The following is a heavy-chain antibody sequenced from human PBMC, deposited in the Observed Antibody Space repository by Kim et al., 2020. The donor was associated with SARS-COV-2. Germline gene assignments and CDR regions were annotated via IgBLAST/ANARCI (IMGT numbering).Heavy chain of an antibody. J-gene: IGHJ4*02. D-gene: IGHD1-1*01. CDR2: SYYSGRA. V-gene: IGHV4-30-4*01. CDR1: GGSIRNGDYY. CDR3: AKQDGTTVTFDS. Sequence: SETLSLTCTVSGGSIRNGDYYWSWFRQPPGKGLEWIGFSYYSGRAYYNRSLESRVTISVDTSKSQFSLRMTSVTAVDTAVYYCAKQDGTTVTFDSWGQ.